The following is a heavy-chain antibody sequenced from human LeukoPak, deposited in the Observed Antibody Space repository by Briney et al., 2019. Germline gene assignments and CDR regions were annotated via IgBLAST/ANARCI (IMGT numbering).Heavy chain of an antibody. CDR1: GFTFSNYW. Sequence: PGGSLRLSCAASGFTFSNYWMTWVRQAPGKGLEWVANIKPDGSDQFYVDSLKGRFTISRDNAKNSLYVQLNNLRDEDTALYYCARDPVGSDNSGYWGAFDIWGQGTMVTVSS. D-gene: IGHD3-22*01. CDR3: ARDPVGSDNSGYWGAFDI. V-gene: IGHV3-7*04. J-gene: IGHJ3*02. CDR2: IKPDGSDQ.